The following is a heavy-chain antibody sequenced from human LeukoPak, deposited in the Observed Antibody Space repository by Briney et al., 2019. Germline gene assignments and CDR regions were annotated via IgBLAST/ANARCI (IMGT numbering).Heavy chain of an antibody. Sequence: SGPTLVNPTQTLTLTCTFSGFSLTTSGVGVGWIRQPPGKALEWLALIHWNDDKRYSSSLKNRLTLTKDTSKNHVVLTMTNMDPMDTATYYCAHSTWNGRFDPWGQGTLVTVSS. CDR1: GFSLTTSGVG. CDR3: AHSTWNGRFDP. CDR2: IHWNDDK. J-gene: IGHJ5*02. V-gene: IGHV2-5*01. D-gene: IGHD1-1*01.